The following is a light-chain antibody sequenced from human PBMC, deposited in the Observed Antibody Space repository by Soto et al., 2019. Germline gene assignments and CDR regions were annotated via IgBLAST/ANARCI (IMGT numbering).Light chain of an antibody. J-gene: IGKJ1*01. CDR1: QSVSSN. V-gene: IGKV3-15*01. Sequence: EIVMTQSPATLSVSPGERATLSCRASQSVSSNLAWYQQKPGQAPRLLIYGASTRATGVPARFSGSGSGTEFTLTISSLQSEDFAVYYCQQYNNWLWTFGLGTKVDIK. CDR3: QQYNNWLWT. CDR2: GAS.